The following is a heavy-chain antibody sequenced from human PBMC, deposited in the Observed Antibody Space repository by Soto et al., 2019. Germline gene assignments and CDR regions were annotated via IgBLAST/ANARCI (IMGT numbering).Heavy chain of an antibody. V-gene: IGHV4-39*01. J-gene: IGHJ4*02. CDR3: ARPNFDILTGYFDY. Sequence: SETLSLTFTVSGGSMSSSSYYWGWIRQPPGKGLEWIGSIYYSGSTYYNPSLKSRVTISVDTSKNQFSLKLSSVTAADTAVYYCARPNFDILTGYFDYWGQGTLVTVSS. D-gene: IGHD3-9*01. CDR2: IYYSGST. CDR1: GGSMSSSSYY.